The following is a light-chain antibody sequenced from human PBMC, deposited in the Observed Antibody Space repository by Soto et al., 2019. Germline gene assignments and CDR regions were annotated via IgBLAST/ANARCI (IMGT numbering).Light chain of an antibody. CDR1: QSVSSY. CDR3: QQRSNWPYT. J-gene: IGKJ2*01. V-gene: IGKV3-11*02. Sequence: EIVLTQSPATLSLSPGERATLSCRASQSVSSYLAWYQQTPGHAPSLLISDASNRATGIPPRFSGSGSGSDFTFTISSLETEDFAVYYCQQRSNWPYTFGQGTKLEIK. CDR2: DAS.